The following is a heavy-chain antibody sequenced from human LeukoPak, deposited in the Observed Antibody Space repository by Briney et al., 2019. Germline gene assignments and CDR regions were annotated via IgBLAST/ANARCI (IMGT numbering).Heavy chain of an antibody. J-gene: IGHJ4*02. Sequence: SETLSLTCTVSGGSISSSDYYWTWIRQHPGKGLEWLGYIFYSGSTYYNPSLKGRFTISLDTSKNQLSLKLSSVTAADTAVYYCARVGYSSSWYWGQGTLVTVSS. CDR2: IFYSGST. V-gene: IGHV4-31*03. D-gene: IGHD6-13*01. CDR3: ARVGYSSSWY. CDR1: GGSISSSDYY.